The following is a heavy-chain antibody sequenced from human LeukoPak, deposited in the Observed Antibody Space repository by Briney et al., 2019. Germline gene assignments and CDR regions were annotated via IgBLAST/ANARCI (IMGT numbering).Heavy chain of an antibody. CDR1: GFTFSSYS. CDR3: APRLGAATH. Sequence: KPGGSLRLSCAASGFTFSSYSMNWVRQAPGKGLGWVSSISSSSSYIYYADSVKGRFTISRDNAKNSLYLQMNSLRAEDTAVYYFAPRLGAATHWGQGTLVTVSS. CDR2: ISSSSSYI. D-gene: IGHD2-15*01. V-gene: IGHV3-21*01. J-gene: IGHJ4*02.